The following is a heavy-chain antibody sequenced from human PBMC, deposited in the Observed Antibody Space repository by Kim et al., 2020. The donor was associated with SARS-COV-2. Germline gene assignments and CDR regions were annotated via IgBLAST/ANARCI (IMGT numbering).Heavy chain of an antibody. CDR3: ARGRFCSSSNCYSYLDV. J-gene: IGHJ6*03. V-gene: IGHV3-33*01. CDR2: IWYDGSNK. D-gene: IGHD2-2*01. Sequence: GGSLRLSCAASGFAFSVYGMHWVRQAPGKGLEWVAAIWYDGSNKDYADSVKGRFTISRDNSKNTLYLQMNSLRAEDTAVYFCARGRFCSSSNCYSYLDV. CDR1: GFAFSVYG.